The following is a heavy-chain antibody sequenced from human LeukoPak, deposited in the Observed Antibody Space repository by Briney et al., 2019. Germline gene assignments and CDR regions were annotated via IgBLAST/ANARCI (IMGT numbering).Heavy chain of an antibody. CDR2: IIPIFGTA. V-gene: IGHV1-69*01. CDR3: ARAVVAVARRGYYFDY. J-gene: IGHJ4*02. CDR1: GGTFSSYA. D-gene: IGHD6-19*01. Sequence: SVKVSCKASGGTFSSYAISWVRQAPGQGLEWMGGIIPIFGTANYAQKFQGRVTITADESTSTAYMQLSSLRSEDTAVYYCARAVVAVARRGYYFDYWGQGTLVTVSS.